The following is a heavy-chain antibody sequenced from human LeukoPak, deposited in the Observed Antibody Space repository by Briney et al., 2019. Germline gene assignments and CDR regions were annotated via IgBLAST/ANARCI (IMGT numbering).Heavy chain of an antibody. CDR2: IFYSGNT. D-gene: IGHD5-24*01. Sequence: SETLSLTCTVSGGSISNYYWSWIRQPPGKGLEWIGDIFYSGNTNHNPSLKSRVTISVDTSKNQFSLKLSSVTAADTAVYYCASRDGNSYGFFDSWGQGTLVTVSS. V-gene: IGHV4-59*08. CDR3: ASRDGNSYGFFDS. CDR1: GGSISNYY. J-gene: IGHJ4*02.